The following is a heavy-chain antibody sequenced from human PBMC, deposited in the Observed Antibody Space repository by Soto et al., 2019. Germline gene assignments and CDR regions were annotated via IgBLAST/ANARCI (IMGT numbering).Heavy chain of an antibody. J-gene: IGHJ5*02. Sequence: QLQLQESGPGLVKPSETLSLTCSVSGGSISSSSYFWGWIRQPPGKGLEWIVSIYYSGSTYYNPSLKSRVTVSVDTSKNQFSLKLSSVTAADTAVYYCAIHPSDFWFDPWGQGTLVTVSS. D-gene: IGHD2-21*02. V-gene: IGHV4-39*01. CDR1: GGSISSSSYF. CDR3: AIHPSDFWFDP. CDR2: IYYSGST.